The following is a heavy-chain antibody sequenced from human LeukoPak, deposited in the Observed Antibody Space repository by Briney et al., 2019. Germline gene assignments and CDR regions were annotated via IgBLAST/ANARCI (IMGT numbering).Heavy chain of an antibody. CDR2: ISGRGTTI. J-gene: IGHJ4*02. CDR1: GFTFSDYY. CDR3: ARTARAFDY. D-gene: IGHD6-6*01. Sequence: PGGSLRLSCAASGFTFSDYYMNWMRQAPAKGLEWISYISGRGTTISYADSVKGRFTISRDNANHSLYLQMNSLRVEDTAVYYCARTARAFDYWGQGTLVTVSS. V-gene: IGHV3-11*01.